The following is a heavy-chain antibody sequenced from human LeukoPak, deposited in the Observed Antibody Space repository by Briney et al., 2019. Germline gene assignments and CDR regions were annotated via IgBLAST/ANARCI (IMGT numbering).Heavy chain of an antibody. CDR2: IYTSGST. Sequence: SETLSLTCTVSGASINSGSYYWTWIRQPAGKGLEWIGRIYTSGSTNYNPSLKSRVTISLDTSKNHFSLKLDSVTAADTAVYYCARGQPAAIEGWFDPWGQGTLVTVSS. V-gene: IGHV4-61*02. J-gene: IGHJ5*02. CDR3: ARGQPAAIEGWFDP. CDR1: GASINSGSYY. D-gene: IGHD2-2*01.